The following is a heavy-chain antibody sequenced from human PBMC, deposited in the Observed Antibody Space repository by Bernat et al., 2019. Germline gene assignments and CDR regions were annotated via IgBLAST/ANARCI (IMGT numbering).Heavy chain of an antibody. CDR1: GFTFSSYG. D-gene: IGHD4-17*01. V-gene: IGHV3-33*01. CDR3: AREDTVTTLAFDI. J-gene: IGHJ3*02. CDR2: IWYDGSNK. Sequence: QVQLVESGGGVLQPGRSLRLSCAASGFTFSSYGMHWVRQAPGKGLEWVAVIWYDGSNKYYADSVKGRFTISRDNSKNTLYLQMNSLRAEDTAVYYCAREDTVTTLAFDIWGQGTMVTVSS.